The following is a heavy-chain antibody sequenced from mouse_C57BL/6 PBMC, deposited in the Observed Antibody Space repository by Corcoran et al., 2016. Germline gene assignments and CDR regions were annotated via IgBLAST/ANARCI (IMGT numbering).Heavy chain of an antibody. J-gene: IGHJ2*01. Sequence: EVQLQQSGPVLVKPGASVKMSCKASGYTFTDYYMNWVKQSHGKSLEWIGVINPYNGGTSYNQKFKGKATLNVDKSSSTAYMALNSLTSEDSADYYGARGDLRYTCDYWGQGTTLTVSS. CDR1: GYTFTDYY. CDR3: ARGDLRYTCDY. V-gene: IGHV1-19*01. CDR2: INPYNGGT. D-gene: IGHD1-1*01.